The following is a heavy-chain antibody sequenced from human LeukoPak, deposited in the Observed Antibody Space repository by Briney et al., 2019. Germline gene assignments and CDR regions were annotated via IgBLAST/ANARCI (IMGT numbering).Heavy chain of an antibody. CDR1: GGSFSGYY. J-gene: IGHJ3*02. CDR3: ARGGEMATIRGGAFDI. D-gene: IGHD5-24*01. Sequence: PSETLSLTCAVYGGSFSGYYWSWIRQPPGKGLEWIGEINHSGSTNYNPSLKSRVTISVDTSKNQFSLKLSSVTAADTAVYYCARGGEMATIRGGAFDIWGQGTMVTVSS. CDR2: INHSGST. V-gene: IGHV4-34*01.